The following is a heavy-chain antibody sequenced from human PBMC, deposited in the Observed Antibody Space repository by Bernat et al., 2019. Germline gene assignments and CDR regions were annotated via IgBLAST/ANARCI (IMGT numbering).Heavy chain of an antibody. J-gene: IGHJ4*02. CDR2: IKSKNDGGTT. CDR3: TTLTYYDFWSGTPMIDY. CDR1: GFTFSNAW. V-gene: IGHV3-15*01. Sequence: EVQLVESGGGLVKPGGSLRLSCAASGFTFSNAWMSWVRQAPGKGLEWVGRIKSKNDGGTTDYAAPVKCRFTISRDDSKNTLYLQMNSLKTEDTAVYYCTTLTYYDFWSGTPMIDYWGQGTLVTVSS. D-gene: IGHD3-3*01.